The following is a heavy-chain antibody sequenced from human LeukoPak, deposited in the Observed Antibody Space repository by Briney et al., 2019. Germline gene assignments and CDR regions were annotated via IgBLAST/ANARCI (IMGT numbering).Heavy chain of an antibody. Sequence: GASVKVSCKTSGYTFAGHHIHWVRQAPGQGLEWMGWINPSSGDTKYAQNFQDRVIMTRDTSISTAYMDLSRLSSDDTAIYYCARAGRDSSGYSFRLDYWGQGTLVTVSS. V-gene: IGHV1-2*02. J-gene: IGHJ4*02. D-gene: IGHD3-22*01. CDR2: INPSSGDT. CDR1: GYTFAGHH. CDR3: ARAGRDSSGYSFRLDY.